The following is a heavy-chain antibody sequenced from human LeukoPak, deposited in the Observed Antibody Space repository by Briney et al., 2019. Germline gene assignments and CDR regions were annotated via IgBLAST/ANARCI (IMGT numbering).Heavy chain of an antibody. Sequence: SETLSLTCTVSGGSISSYYWSWIRQPPGKGLEWIGYIYYSGSTNYNPSLKSRVTISVDTSKNQFSLKLSSVTAADTAVYYCARVQNYVAGVGYFDYWGQGTLVTVSS. V-gene: IGHV4-59*01. CDR2: IYYSGST. CDR1: GGSISSYY. CDR3: ARVQNYVAGVGYFDY. J-gene: IGHJ4*02. D-gene: IGHD1-7*01.